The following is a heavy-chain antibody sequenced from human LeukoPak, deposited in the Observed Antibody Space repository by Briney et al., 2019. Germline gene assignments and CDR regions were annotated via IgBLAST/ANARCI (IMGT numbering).Heavy chain of an antibody. CDR2: IYHSGST. D-gene: IGHD3-22*01. Sequence: SETLSLTCTVSGYSISSGYYWGWIRQPPGKGLEWIGSIYHSGSTYYNPSLKSRVTISVDTSKNQFSLRLSSVTAADTAVYYCARERSGYSLFDYWGQGTLVTVSS. CDR1: GYSISSGYY. CDR3: ARERSGYSLFDY. J-gene: IGHJ4*02. V-gene: IGHV4-38-2*02.